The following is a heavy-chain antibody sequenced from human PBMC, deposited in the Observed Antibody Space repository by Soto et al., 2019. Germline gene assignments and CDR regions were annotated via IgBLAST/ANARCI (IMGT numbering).Heavy chain of an antibody. CDR1: GGTFSSYA. CDR2: IIPIFGTA. CDR3: ARDMVTAMVSPYSYGMDV. Sequence: QVQLVQSGAEVKKPGSSVKVSCKASGGTFSSYAISWVRQAPGQGIEWMGGIIPIFGTANYAQKFQGRVTITADESTSTAYMELSSLRSEDTAVYYCARDMVTAMVSPYSYGMDVWGQGTTVTVSS. J-gene: IGHJ6*02. D-gene: IGHD5-18*01. V-gene: IGHV1-69*01.